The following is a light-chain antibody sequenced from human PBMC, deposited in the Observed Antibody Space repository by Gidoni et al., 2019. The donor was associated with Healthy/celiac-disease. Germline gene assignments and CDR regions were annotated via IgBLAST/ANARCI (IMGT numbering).Light chain of an antibody. V-gene: IGKV1-39*01. CDR2: AAS. Sequence: IQMTQSPSSLSASVGDRVTITCRASQSISSYLNWYQQKPGKAPKLLIYAASSLQSGVPSRFSGSGSGTDFTLTISSLQPEDFATYYCQQSYSTPTWTFXQXTKVXIK. CDR1: QSISSY. J-gene: IGKJ1*01. CDR3: QQSYSTPTWT.